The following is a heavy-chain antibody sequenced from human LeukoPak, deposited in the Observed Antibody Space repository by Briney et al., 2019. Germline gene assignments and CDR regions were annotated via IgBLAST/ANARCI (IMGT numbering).Heavy chain of an antibody. Sequence: SETLSLTCAVYGGSFTSYYWSWIRQPPGKGLEWIGEISHTEHTNYNPSLKSRVTMSVETSKNQLSLILSSVTAADTAVYYCARGPYSSDAGYWGQGTLVTVSS. CDR3: ARGPYSSDAGY. V-gene: IGHV4-34*01. CDR2: ISHTEHT. J-gene: IGHJ4*02. D-gene: IGHD6-25*01. CDR1: GGSFTSYY.